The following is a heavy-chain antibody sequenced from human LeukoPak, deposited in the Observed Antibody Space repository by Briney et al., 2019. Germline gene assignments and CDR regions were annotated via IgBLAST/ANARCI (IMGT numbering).Heavy chain of an antibody. J-gene: IGHJ3*02. CDR3: ARATFYYDNDAFDI. D-gene: IGHD3-22*01. V-gene: IGHV1-2*02. CDR1: GYTFTDYY. Sequence: ASVKVSCKASGYTFTDYYMHWVRQAGGHGLDWMGWINPTSGVTNYAQKFQGRVTMTRDTSINTAYMELSRLRSDDTAVYYCARATFYYDNDAFDIWGQGTMVTVSS. CDR2: INPTSGVT.